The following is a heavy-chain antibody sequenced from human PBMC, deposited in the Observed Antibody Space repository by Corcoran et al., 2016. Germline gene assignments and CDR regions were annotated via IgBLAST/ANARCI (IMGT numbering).Heavy chain of an antibody. Sequence: QVQLVQSGAEVKKPGSSVKVSCKASGGTFSSYAVSWVRQAPGQGLEWMGGIIPIFGTANYAQKFQGRVTITADESTSTAYMELSSLRSEDTAVYYCARDEYSSSSGGSTYYGMDVWGQGTTVTVSS. V-gene: IGHV1-69*01. D-gene: IGHD6-6*01. J-gene: IGHJ6*02. CDR1: GGTFSSYA. CDR3: ARDEYSSSSGGSTYYGMDV. CDR2: IIPIFGTA.